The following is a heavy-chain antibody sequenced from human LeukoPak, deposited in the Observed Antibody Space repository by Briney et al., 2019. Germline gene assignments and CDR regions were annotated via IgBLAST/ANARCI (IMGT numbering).Heavy chain of an antibody. J-gene: IGHJ4*02. Sequence: ASVKVSCKASGYTFTSYFMHWVRQAPGQGLEWMGIINPSGGSTSYAQKFQGRVTITADESTSTAYMELSSLRSEDTAVYYCARDLGRKTAADPQYYFDYWGQGTLVTV. V-gene: IGHV1-46*01. CDR1: GYTFTSYF. CDR2: INPSGGST. D-gene: IGHD6-13*01. CDR3: ARDLGRKTAADPQYYFDY.